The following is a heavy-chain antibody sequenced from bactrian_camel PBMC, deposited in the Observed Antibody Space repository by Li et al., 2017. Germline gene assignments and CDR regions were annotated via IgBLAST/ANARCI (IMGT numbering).Heavy chain of an antibody. CDR2: INSAGGST. CDR3: VRNPDDNNWYYFGY. Sequence: VQLVESGGGLVQPGGSLRLSCAASGFAFSINDMSWVRQAPGKGLEWVSSINSAGGSTSYADSVKGRFTISRDNAKNTVYLQLNGLKPEDTAVYYCVRNPDDNNWYYFGYWGQGTQVTVS. J-gene: IGHJ6*01. CDR1: GFAFSIND. V-gene: IGHV3S40*01. D-gene: IGHD6*01.